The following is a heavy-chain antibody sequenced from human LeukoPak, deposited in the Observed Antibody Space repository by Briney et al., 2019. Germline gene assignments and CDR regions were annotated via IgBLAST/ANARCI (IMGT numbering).Heavy chain of an antibody. CDR1: GGSISSGDYY. V-gene: IGHV4-30-4*01. D-gene: IGHD3-22*01. CDR2: IYYSGSN. CDR3: ARDGYYYDSSGYPAVDP. J-gene: IGHJ5*02. Sequence: SETLSLTCTVSGGSISSGDYYWGWIRQPPGKGLEWIGYIYYSGSNYYNPSLKSRVTISVDTSKNQFSLKLSSVTAADTAVYYCARDGYYYDSSGYPAVDPWGQGTLVTVSS.